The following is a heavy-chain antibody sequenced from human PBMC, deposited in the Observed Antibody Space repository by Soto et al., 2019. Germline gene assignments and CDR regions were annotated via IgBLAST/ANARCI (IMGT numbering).Heavy chain of an antibody. Sequence: ASVKVSCKASGYSLTTYGITWLRQAPGQGLEWMGWISGHNADTKYAQNFQGRVTMTTDTSTSTTYMELRSLRSDDTAVYFCAREFCSGGPCYGVDYWGQGTLVTVSS. V-gene: IGHV1-18*01. J-gene: IGHJ4*02. D-gene: IGHD2-15*01. CDR3: AREFCSGGPCYGVDY. CDR2: ISGHNADT. CDR1: GYSLTTYG.